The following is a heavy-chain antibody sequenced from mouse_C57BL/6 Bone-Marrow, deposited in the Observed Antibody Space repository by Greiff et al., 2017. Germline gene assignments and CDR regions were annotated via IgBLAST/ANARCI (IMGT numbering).Heavy chain of an antibody. D-gene: IGHD1-1*01. CDR3: ARDYYCSPWYFDV. Sequence: QVQLQQPGAELVMPGASVKLSCKASGYTFTSYWMHWVKQRPGQGLEWIGEIDPSDSYTNCNQKFKGKSTLTVDKSSSTAYMQLSSLTSEDSAVYYCARDYYCSPWYFDVWGTGTTVTVSS. V-gene: IGHV1-69*01. CDR2: IDPSDSYT. CDR1: GYTFTSYW. J-gene: IGHJ1*03.